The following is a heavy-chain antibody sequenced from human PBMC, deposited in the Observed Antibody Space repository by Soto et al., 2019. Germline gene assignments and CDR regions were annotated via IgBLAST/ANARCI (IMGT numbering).Heavy chain of an antibody. V-gene: IGHV4-59*01. CDR3: ARDLGYDSSGYYYNWCDP. D-gene: IGHD3-22*01. CDR2: IYYSGST. CDR1: GGSISSYY. Sequence: SETLSLTCTVSGGSISSYYWSWIRQPPGKGLEWIGYIYYSGSTNYNPSLKSRVTISVDTSKNQFSLKLSSVTAADTAVYYCARDLGYDSSGYYYNWCDPWGQGTLVTVS. J-gene: IGHJ5*02.